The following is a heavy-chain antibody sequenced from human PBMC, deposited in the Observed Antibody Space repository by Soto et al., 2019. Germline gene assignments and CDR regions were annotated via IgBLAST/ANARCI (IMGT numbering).Heavy chain of an antibody. Sequence: SETLSLTCTVSGGSISRGGYYWSWIRQHPGKGLEWLGYIYYSGSTYYNPSLKSRVTISVDTSKNQFSLKLSSVTAADTAVYYCARVGPKNWFGPWGQGTLVTVSS. CDR2: IYYSGST. D-gene: IGHD2-15*01. J-gene: IGHJ5*02. CDR1: GGSISRGGYY. CDR3: ARVGPKNWFGP. V-gene: IGHV4-31*03.